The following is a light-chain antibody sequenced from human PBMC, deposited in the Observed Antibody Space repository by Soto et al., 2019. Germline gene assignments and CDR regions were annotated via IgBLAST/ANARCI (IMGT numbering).Light chain of an antibody. CDR3: SSYTSSSTRV. Sequence: QSVLTQPASVSGSPGQSITISCTGTSSDVGGYNYVSWYQQYPGKAPKLMFXXXXXXXXXXXXXXXGSKSGNTASLTISGXXXXXXXXXYCSSYTSSSTRVFGTGTKVTVL. CDR1: SSDVGGYNY. J-gene: IGLJ1*01. V-gene: IGLV2-14*01. CDR2: XXX.